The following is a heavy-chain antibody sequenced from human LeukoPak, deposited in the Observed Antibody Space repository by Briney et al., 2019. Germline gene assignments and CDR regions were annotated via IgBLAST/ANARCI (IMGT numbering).Heavy chain of an antibody. CDR1: GGSFSGYY. J-gene: IGHJ4*02. CDR2: INHSGST. D-gene: IGHD1-1*01. V-gene: IGHV4-34*01. CDR3: ARQRALGRTTGRGTGFDY. Sequence: PSETLSLTCAVYGGSFSGYYWSWIRQPPGKGLEWIGEINHSGSTNYNPSLKSRVTISVDTSKNQFSLKLSSVTAADTAVYYCARQRALGRTTGRGTGFDYWGQGTLVTVSS.